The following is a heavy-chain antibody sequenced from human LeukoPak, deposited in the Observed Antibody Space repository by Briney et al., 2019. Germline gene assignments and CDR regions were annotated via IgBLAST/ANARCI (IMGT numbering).Heavy chain of an antibody. V-gene: IGHV4-34*01. CDR3: SRGMDTYKSGVD. CDR1: SGSFSGYY. J-gene: IGHJ4*02. D-gene: IGHD3-10*01. CDR2: IHPSGST. Sequence: PSETLSLTCAVYSGSFSGYYLTWVRQPPGKGLEWIGEIHPSGSTSYNPSLMSRVTISIDTSKNHLSLKVGSVTAADTAIYYCSRGMDTYKSGVDWGQGTLVTVSS.